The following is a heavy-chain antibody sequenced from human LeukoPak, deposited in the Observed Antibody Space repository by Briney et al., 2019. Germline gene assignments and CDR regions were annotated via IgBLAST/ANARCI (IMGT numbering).Heavy chain of an antibody. CDR1: GVTLSTYA. Sequence: GGSLRLSCAASGVTLSTYAMSWARQAPVKGLEWVSAISGDGTRTYYADSVKGRFTISRDNSKNTPYLEMSSLRVEDTAIYYCAKWPEGAMDYFDYWGQGTLVTVSS. D-gene: IGHD3-16*01. CDR3: AKWPEGAMDYFDY. V-gene: IGHV3-23*01. CDR2: ISGDGTRT. J-gene: IGHJ4*02.